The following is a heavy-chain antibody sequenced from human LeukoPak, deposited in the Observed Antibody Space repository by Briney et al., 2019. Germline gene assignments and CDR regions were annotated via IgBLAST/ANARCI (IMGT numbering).Heavy chain of an antibody. CDR3: ARDLSYYGMDV. J-gene: IGHJ6*02. V-gene: IGHV3-53*01. Sequence: GGSLRLSWAASGFTVSSNYMSWVRQAPGKGLEWVSVIYRGGSTYYADSVKGRFTISRDNSKNTLYLQMNSLRAEATAVYSCARDLSYYGMDVWGQGTTVTVSS. CDR2: IYRGGST. CDR1: GFTVSSNY. D-gene: IGHD2/OR15-2a*01.